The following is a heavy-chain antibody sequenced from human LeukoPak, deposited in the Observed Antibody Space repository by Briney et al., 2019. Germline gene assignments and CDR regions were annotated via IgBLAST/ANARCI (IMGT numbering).Heavy chain of an antibody. D-gene: IGHD3-3*01. CDR1: GGSISTYY. CDR3: ARGATIFGVIIKHAFDI. CDR2: VYYDGST. Sequence: SSETLSLTCTVSGGSISTYYWSWIRQPPGKGLEWSGYVYYDGSTNYNPSLKSRVTISVDTSKNQFSLRLSSVTAADTALYYCARGATIFGVIIKHAFDIWGQGTMVTVSS. J-gene: IGHJ3*02. V-gene: IGHV4-59*01.